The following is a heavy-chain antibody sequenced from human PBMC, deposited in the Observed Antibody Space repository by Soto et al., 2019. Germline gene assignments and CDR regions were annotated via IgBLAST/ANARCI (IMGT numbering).Heavy chain of an antibody. D-gene: IGHD6-6*01. CDR1: GFTFSSYG. CDR3: ARDPQQLVLSQYFDY. V-gene: IGHV3-30*03. Sequence: PGGSLRLSCAASGFTFSSYGMHWVRQAPGKGLEWVAVISYDGSNKYYADSVKSRFTISRDNSKNTLYLQMNSLRAEDTAVYYCARDPQQLVLSQYFDYWGQGTLVTVSS. CDR2: ISYDGSNK. J-gene: IGHJ4*02.